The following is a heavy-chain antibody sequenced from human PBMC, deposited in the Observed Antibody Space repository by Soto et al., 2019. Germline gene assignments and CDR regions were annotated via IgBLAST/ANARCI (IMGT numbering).Heavy chain of an antibody. CDR3: VREPYLPAAGRLSSLRY. V-gene: IGHV3-33*01. Sequence: AGGSLRLSCAASGFSFSSYAMHWVRQAPGKGLEWVAVIWYDGVNKYYADSVKGRFTISRDNSNNTLYVQMNSLKAEDTAVYYCVREPYLPAAGRLSSLRYWGPGTLVTVSS. CDR1: GFSFSSYA. J-gene: IGHJ4*02. D-gene: IGHD2-2*01. CDR2: IWYDGVNK.